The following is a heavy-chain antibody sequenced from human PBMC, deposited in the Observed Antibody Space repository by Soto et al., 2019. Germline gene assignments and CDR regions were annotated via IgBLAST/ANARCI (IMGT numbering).Heavy chain of an antibody. D-gene: IGHD6-19*01. V-gene: IGHV4-34*01. J-gene: IGHJ3*02. CDR1: GGFFSGYY. CDR3: ATSKRQWLTPRGAFDI. CDR2: INHSGST. Sequence: PSETLCLTWAVYGGFFSGYYWSWSRQPPGKGLEWIGEINHSGSTNYNPSLKSRVTISVDTSKNQFSLKLSSVTAADTAVYYCATSKRQWLTPRGAFDIRGQGTMVTVSS.